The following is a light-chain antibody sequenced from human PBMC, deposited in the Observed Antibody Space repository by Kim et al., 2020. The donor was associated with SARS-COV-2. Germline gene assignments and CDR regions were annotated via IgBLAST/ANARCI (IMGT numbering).Light chain of an antibody. Sequence: SYELTQPPSVSVSPGQTASITCSGDKLGEKYACWYQQKPGQSPVLVIYQNSTRPSGIPERISGSTSGNTATLTISETQAMDEADYYCQAWDSFTAVVFGGGTQLTVL. CDR1: KLGEKY. V-gene: IGLV3-1*01. CDR3: QAWDSFTAVV. CDR2: QNS. J-gene: IGLJ2*01.